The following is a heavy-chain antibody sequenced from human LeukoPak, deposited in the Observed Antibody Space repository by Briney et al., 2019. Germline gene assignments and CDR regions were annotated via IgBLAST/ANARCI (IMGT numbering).Heavy chain of an antibody. V-gene: IGHV3-30*02. CDR2: IRYDGSNK. D-gene: IGHD7-27*01. J-gene: IGHJ4*02. CDR1: GFTFSSYG. Sequence: GRSLRLSCAASGFTFSSYGMHWVRQAPGKGLEWVAFIRYDGSNKYYADSVKGRFAISRDNSKNTLYLQMNSLRAEDTAVYYCAKGPLTGFDYWGQGTLVTVSS. CDR3: AKGPLTGFDY.